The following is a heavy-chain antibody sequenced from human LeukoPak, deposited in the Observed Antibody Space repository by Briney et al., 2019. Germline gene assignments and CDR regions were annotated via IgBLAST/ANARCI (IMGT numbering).Heavy chain of an antibody. CDR2: INAGNGNT. CDR1: GYTFTSYA. CDR3: AREGIAVAPGYYGMDV. V-gene: IGHV1-3*01. D-gene: IGHD6-19*01. Sequence: GASVKVSCKASGYTFTSYAMHWVRQAPGQRLEWMGWINAGNGNTKYSQKFQGRVTITRDTSASTAYMELSSLRSEDTAVYYCAREGIAVAPGYYGMDVWGKGTTVTVSS. J-gene: IGHJ6*04.